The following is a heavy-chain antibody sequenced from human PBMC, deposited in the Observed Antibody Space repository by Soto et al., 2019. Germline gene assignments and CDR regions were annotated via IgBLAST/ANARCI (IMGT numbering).Heavy chain of an antibody. CDR1: GGSISSGGYY. CDR3: ARDGYCSGGSCYWDAFDI. Sequence: SETLSLTCTVSGGSISSGGYYWSWIRQHPGKGLEWIGYIYYSGSTYYNPSLKSRVTISVDTSKNQFSLKLSSVTAADTAVYYCARDGYCSGGSCYWDAFDIWGQGTMVTVSS. CDR2: IYYSGST. V-gene: IGHV4-31*03. D-gene: IGHD2-15*01. J-gene: IGHJ3*02.